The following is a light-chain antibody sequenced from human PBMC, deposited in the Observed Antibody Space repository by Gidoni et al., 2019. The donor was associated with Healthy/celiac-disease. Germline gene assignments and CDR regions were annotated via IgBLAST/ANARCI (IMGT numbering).Light chain of an antibody. J-gene: IGLJ3*02. CDR2: EGS. CDR1: SSDVGSYNL. V-gene: IGLV2-23*01. CDR3: CSYAGSSTWV. Sequence: QSALTQPASVSGSPAQSITISCTGTSSDVGSYNLVSWYQQHPGKAPILMIYEGSKRPSGVANRFSGSKSGNTASLTISGLQAEDEADYYCCSYAGSSTWVFGGGTKLTVL.